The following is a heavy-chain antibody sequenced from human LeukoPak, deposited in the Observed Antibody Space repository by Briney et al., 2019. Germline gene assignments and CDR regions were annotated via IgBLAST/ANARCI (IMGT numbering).Heavy chain of an antibody. D-gene: IGHD5-18*01. V-gene: IGHV3-33*08. CDR3: ARDHTGYSYGTFDY. Sequence: PGGSLRLSCAASGFTFSNFGLNWVRQAPGKGLEWVAFISDNGRRTYYLESVEGLFTISRDDSKNTLYLQMNSLRVEDTAVYYCARDHTGYSYGTFDYWGQGTLVTVSS. CDR2: ISDNGRRT. CDR1: GFTFSNFG. J-gene: IGHJ4*02.